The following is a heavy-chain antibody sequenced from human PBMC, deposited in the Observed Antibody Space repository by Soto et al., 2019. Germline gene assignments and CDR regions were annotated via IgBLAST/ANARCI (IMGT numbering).Heavy chain of an antibody. CDR2: VYYSGST. J-gene: IGHJ3*02. CDR1: GGSISSYY. V-gene: IGHV4-59*08. D-gene: IGHD6-13*01. CDR3: ARRYSGAFDI. Sequence: QVQLQESGPGLVKPSETLSLTCTVSGGSISSYYWCWIRQPPGKGLEWSGYVYYSGSTNYNPSLTSRVPKSADTSKHQSSLKLSSVTAADTAVYYCARRYSGAFDIWGRGTMVTVAS.